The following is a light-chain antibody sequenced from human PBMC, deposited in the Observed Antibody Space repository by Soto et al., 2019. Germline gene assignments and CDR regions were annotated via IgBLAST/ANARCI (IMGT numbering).Light chain of an antibody. CDR1: QDTSNY. CDR2: DAS. V-gene: IGKV1-33*01. J-gene: IGKJ1*01. CDR3: QQYDSLPRT. Sequence: DIQMTQSPSSLSASVGDRVTITCQASQDTSNYLNWYQQKPGKAPKLLIYDASNLETGVPSTFSGSGSGTDFNLTISSLQPEDIATYYCQQYDSLPRTFGQGTKVEIK.